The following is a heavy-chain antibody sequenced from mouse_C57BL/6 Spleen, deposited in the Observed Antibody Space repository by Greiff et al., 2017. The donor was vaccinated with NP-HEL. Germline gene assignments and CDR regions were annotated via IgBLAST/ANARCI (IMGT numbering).Heavy chain of an antibody. D-gene: IGHD6-2*01. CDR2: IDPETGGT. V-gene: IGHV1-15*01. CDR1: GYTFTDYE. Sequence: QVQLQQSGAELVRPGASVTLSCKASGYTFTDYEMHWVKQTPVHGLEWIGAIDPETGGTAYNQKFKGKAILTADKSSSTAYMELRSLTSEDSAVYYCTRSLSVYYFDYWGQGTTLTVSS. J-gene: IGHJ2*01. CDR3: TRSLSVYYFDY.